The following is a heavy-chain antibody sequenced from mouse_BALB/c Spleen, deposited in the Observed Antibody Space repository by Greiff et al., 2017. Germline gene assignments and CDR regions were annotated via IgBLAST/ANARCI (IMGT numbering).Heavy chain of an antibody. CDR3: AREYKRIFDG. CDR1: GISITTGNYR. CDR2: IYYSGTI. J-gene: IGHJ1*01. Sequence: EVQRVESGPGLVKPSQTVSLTCTVTGISITTGNYRWSWIRQFPGNKLEWIGYIYYSGTITYNPSLTIRTTITRDTSKNQFFLEMNSLTAEDTATYDCAREYKRIFDGWGAGTTVTVSS. D-gene: IGHD1-3*01. V-gene: IGHV3-5*02.